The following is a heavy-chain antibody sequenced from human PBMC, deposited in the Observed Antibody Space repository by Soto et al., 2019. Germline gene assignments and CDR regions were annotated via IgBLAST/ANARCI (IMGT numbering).Heavy chain of an antibody. CDR3: ARDSNYSRYYYYYGMDV. J-gene: IGHJ6*02. D-gene: IGHD2-15*01. CDR2: ISYDGSNK. CDR1: GFTFSSYA. Sequence: PGVSLRLSCAASGFTFSSYAMHWVRQAPGKGLEWVAVISYDGSNKYYAGSVKGRFTISRDNSKNTLYLQMNSLRAEDTAVYYCARDSNYSRYYYYYGMDVWGQGTTVTVSS. V-gene: IGHV3-30-3*01.